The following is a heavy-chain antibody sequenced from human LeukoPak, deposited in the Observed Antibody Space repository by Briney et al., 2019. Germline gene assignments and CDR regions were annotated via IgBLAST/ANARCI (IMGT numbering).Heavy chain of an antibody. Sequence: ASVKVSCKASGYTFTSYAMNWVRQAPGQGLEWMGWINTNTGNPTYAQGFTGRFVFSLDTSVSTAYLQISSLKAEDTAVYYCARKAVDITRIAAAALRDWFDPWGQGTLVTVSS. CDR1: GYTFTSYA. CDR3: ARKAVDITRIAAAALRDWFDP. D-gene: IGHD6-13*01. J-gene: IGHJ5*02. CDR2: INTNTGNP. V-gene: IGHV7-4-1*02.